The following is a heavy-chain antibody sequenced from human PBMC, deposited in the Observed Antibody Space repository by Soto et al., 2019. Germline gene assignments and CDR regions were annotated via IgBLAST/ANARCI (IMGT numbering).Heavy chain of an antibody. Sequence: QLQLQESGPGLVKPSETLSLTCTVSGGSIGSSSNYWAWIRQPPGKGLEWIGSIYYSGLTYYNPSLKCRVTTSGGTSKPQFALRPSSVTAADTAVYYCARQHSGSAGCYVFDYWGQGTLVTVSS. D-gene: IGHD2-15*01. CDR3: ARQHSGSAGCYVFDY. V-gene: IGHV4-39*01. CDR2: IYYSGLT. CDR1: GGSIGSSSNY. J-gene: IGHJ4*02.